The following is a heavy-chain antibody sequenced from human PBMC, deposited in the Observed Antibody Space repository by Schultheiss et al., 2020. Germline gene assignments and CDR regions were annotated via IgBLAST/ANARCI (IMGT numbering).Heavy chain of an antibody. D-gene: IGHD4-17*01. CDR3: AKGRLRSHFDY. CDR2: ISYDGSNK. J-gene: IGHJ4*02. Sequence: GGSLRLSCAASGFTFSSYAMSWVRQAPGKGLEWVAVISYDGSNKYYADSVKGRFTISRDNSKNTLYLQMNSLRAEDTAVYYCAKGRLRSHFDYWGQGTLVTVSS. V-gene: IGHV3-30*18. CDR1: GFTFSSYA.